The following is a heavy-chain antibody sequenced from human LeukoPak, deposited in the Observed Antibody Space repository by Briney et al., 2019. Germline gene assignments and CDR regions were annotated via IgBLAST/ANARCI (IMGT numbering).Heavy chain of an antibody. V-gene: IGHV3-7*01. CDR3: ARDLGYCSSTSCSHWNWFDP. CDR1: GFSFCSYW. J-gene: IGHJ5*02. CDR2: IKHDGSEK. D-gene: IGHD2-2*01. Sequence: GGSLRLSCAASGFSFCSYWMSWVRQAPGKGLGWVANIKHDGSEKYYVDSVKGRFTISRDNAKNSLYLQMNSLRAEDTAVYYCARDLGYCSSTSCSHWNWFDPWGQGTLVTVSS.